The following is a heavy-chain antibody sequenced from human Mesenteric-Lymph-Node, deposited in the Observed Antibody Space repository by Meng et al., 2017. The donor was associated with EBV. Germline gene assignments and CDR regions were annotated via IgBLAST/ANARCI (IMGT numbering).Heavy chain of an antibody. Sequence: QGQVQESGPGLVKPSGTLSLTCTVSGGSITRTTWWKWVRQPPGKGLEWIGEIYHSGRTNCKPSLQSRVTMSVDKSQNHFSLKLTSVTAADTAVYYCAGASDISGYYGGLDYWGQGILVTVSS. CDR1: GGSITRTTW. CDR3: AGASDISGYYGGLDY. V-gene: IGHV4-4*02. J-gene: IGHJ4*02. CDR2: IYHSGRT. D-gene: IGHD3-22*01.